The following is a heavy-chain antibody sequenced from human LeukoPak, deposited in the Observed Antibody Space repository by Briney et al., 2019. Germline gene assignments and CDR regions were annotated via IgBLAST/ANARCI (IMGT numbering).Heavy chain of an antibody. J-gene: IGHJ4*02. CDR2: ISATGGTI. CDR3: ARDHGGWYY. Sequence: GGSLRLSCRASRFSFSDYDMHWVRQAPGKGLEWVSYISATGGTIYYADSVKGRFTISRDNAKNSLYLQMNSLRVEDTALYYCARDHGGWYYWGQGTLVTVSS. CDR1: RFSFSDYD. V-gene: IGHV3-48*04. D-gene: IGHD6-19*01.